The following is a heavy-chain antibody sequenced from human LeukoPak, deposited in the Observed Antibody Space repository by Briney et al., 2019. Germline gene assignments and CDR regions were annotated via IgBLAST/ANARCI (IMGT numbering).Heavy chain of an antibody. CDR3: ARDRRDYYGSGSYYSN. Sequence: GGSLSLSCAASGFTFSSYSMNWVRQAPGKGLEWVSSISSSSSYIYYADSVKGRFTISRDNAKNSLYLQMNSLRAEDTAVYYCARDRRDYYGSGSYYSNWGQGTLVTVSS. V-gene: IGHV3-21*01. CDR1: GFTFSSYS. J-gene: IGHJ4*02. D-gene: IGHD3-10*01. CDR2: ISSSSSYI.